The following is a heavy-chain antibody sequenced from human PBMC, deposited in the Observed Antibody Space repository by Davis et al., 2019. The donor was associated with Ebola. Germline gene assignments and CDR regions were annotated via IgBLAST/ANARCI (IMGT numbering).Heavy chain of an antibody. CDR1: GFPVSTNY. Sequence: PGGSLRLSCAASGFPVSTNYMNWVRQAPGKGLEWVSGIYSGGRTYYADSVKGRFTISRDNSKNTLYLQMNSLRAEDTAVYYCARPVISYYYYGMDVWGKGTTVTVSS. CDR3: ARPVISYYYYGMDV. CDR2: IYSGGRT. J-gene: IGHJ6*04. V-gene: IGHV3-53*05.